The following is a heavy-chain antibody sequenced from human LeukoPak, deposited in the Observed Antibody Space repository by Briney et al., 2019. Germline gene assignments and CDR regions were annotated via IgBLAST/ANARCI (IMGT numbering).Heavy chain of an antibody. D-gene: IGHD1-26*01. CDR2: IYTSGST. CDR3: AREGVGATTDY. J-gene: IGHJ4*02. CDR1: GGSISSGSYY. Sequence: SETLSLTCTVSGGSISSGSYYWSWIRQPAGRGLEWIGRIYTSGSTNYNPSLKSRVTISVDTSKNQFSLKLSSVTAADTAVYYCAREGVGATTDYWGQGTLLTVPS. V-gene: IGHV4-61*02.